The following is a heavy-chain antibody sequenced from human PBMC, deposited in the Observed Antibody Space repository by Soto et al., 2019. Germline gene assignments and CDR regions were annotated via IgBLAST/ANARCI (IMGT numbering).Heavy chain of an antibody. Sequence: QVHLVQSGAEVKKPGASVKVSCKTSGYTFTRYGISWVRQAPGQGLEWMGWISGYDGRTYFAQKVQDRVTMTTDTSTSTVYLELRSLTCDDTAVYYCAREGDVPYYYYGMDVWGQGTTVTVSS. CDR3: AREGDVPYYYYGMDV. CDR2: ISGYDGRT. D-gene: IGHD2-21*02. J-gene: IGHJ6*02. V-gene: IGHV1-18*01. CDR1: GYTFTRYG.